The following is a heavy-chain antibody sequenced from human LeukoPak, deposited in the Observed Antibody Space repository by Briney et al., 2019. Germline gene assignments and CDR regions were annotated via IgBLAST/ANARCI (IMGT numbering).Heavy chain of an antibody. D-gene: IGHD6-19*01. CDR2: INPSGGST. V-gene: IGHV1-46*01. CDR1: GYTFTSYY. Sequence: PRASVKVSCKASGYTFTSYYMHWVRQAPGQGLEWMGIINPSGGSTSYAQKFQGRVTMTRDTSTSTVYMELSSLRSEDTAVYYCARGPVDGSGWYSAPNYYFDYWGQGTLVTVSS. J-gene: IGHJ4*02. CDR3: ARGPVDGSGWYSAPNYYFDY.